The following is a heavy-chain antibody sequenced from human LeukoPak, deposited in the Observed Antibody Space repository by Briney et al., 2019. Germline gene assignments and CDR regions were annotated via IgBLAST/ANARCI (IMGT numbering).Heavy chain of an antibody. D-gene: IGHD3-10*01. Sequence: GGSLRLSCAASGFTFDDYTMHWVRQAPGKGLEWVSLISWDGGSTYYADSVKGRFTISRDNSKNSLYLQMNSLRTEDTALYYCAKDIGYAPGGLYMDVWGKGTTVTVSS. CDR3: AKDIGYAPGGLYMDV. J-gene: IGHJ6*03. CDR2: ISWDGGST. CDR1: GFTFDDYT. V-gene: IGHV3-43*01.